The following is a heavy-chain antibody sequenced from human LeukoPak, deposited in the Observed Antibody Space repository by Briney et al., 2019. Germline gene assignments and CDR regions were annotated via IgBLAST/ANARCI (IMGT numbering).Heavy chain of an antibody. D-gene: IGHD1-14*01. Sequence: GESLEISCAASGFTFSSYGMSWVRQAPGKGLEWVSAISGSGGSTYYADSVKGRFTISRYNSKNTLYLQMNSLRVDDTPVYFCTKDRSGRETGNQRDDYWGQGTLVTVSS. J-gene: IGHJ4*02. V-gene: IGHV3-23*01. CDR3: TKDRSGRETGNQRDDY. CDR2: ISGSGGST. CDR1: GFTFSSYG.